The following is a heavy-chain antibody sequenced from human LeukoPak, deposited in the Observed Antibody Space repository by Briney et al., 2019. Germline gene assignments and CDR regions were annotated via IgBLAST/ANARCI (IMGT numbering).Heavy chain of an antibody. V-gene: IGHV4-39*02. D-gene: IGHD3-3*01. CDR1: GGSISSSSYY. Sequence: ASETLSLTCTVSGGSISSSSYYWGWIRQPPGKGLEWIGSIYYSGSTYYNPSLKSRVTISVDTSKNQFSLQLNSVTPEDTAVYYCARERDFWSGPFGGDYYYYMDVWGKGTTVTVSS. CDR2: IYYSGST. J-gene: IGHJ6*03. CDR3: ARERDFWSGPFGGDYYYYMDV.